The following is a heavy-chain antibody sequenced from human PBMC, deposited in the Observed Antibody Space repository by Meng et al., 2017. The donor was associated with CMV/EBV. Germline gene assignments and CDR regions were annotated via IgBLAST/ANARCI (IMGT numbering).Heavy chain of an antibody. CDR2: IKQDGSEK. V-gene: IGHV3-7*01. Sequence: LSLTCAASGFTFSSYWMSWVRQAPGKRLEWVANIKQDGSEKYYVDSVKGRFTISRDNAKNSLYLQMNSLRAEDTAVYYCARNLIYCSSTSCYEGGAFDIWGQGTMVTVSS. D-gene: IGHD2-2*01. CDR1: GFTFSSYW. J-gene: IGHJ3*02. CDR3: ARNLIYCSSTSCYEGGAFDI.